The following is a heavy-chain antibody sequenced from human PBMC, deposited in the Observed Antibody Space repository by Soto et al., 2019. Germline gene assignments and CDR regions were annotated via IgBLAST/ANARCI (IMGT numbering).Heavy chain of an antibody. CDR1: GYTFTNYY. J-gene: IGHJ4*02. CDR3: AREAAMVAIAY. V-gene: IGHV1-46*01. Sequence: ASVKVSCKASGYTFTNYYIHWVRQAPGQGLEWMGTINPSVGSIAYAQKFQGRVTMTRDTSTSTVYMELSSLRFEDTAVYYCAREAAMVAIAYWGQGTLVTVSS. CDR2: INPSVGSI. D-gene: IGHD5-18*01.